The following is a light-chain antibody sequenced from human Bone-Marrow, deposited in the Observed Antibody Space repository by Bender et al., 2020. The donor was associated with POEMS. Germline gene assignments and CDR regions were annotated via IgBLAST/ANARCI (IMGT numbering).Light chain of an antibody. V-gene: IGLV2-23*01. J-gene: IGLJ3*02. CDR1: SSDVGTYNL. CDR2: EGS. Sequence: QFALTQPASVSGSPGQSITISCTGTSSDVGTYNLISWYQQHPGKAPKLMIYEGSKRPSGVSNRFSGSRSGSTASLTISGLQADDEGNYYCCSDAGSNTWVFGGGTKLTVL. CDR3: CSDAGSNTWV.